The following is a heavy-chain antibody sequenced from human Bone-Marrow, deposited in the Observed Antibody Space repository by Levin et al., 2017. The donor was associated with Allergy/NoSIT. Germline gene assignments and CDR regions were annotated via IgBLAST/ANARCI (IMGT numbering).Heavy chain of an antibody. CDR2: IWYDATKT. D-gene: IGHD5-18*01. J-gene: IGHJ4*02. CDR3: VRDLSGYNYGGPDY. Sequence: GESLKISCPASGFTFIDHGMHWVRQAPGKGLEWVAVIWYDATKTYYLDSVKGRFTISRDNSKNTLYLQMNSLRVEDSAVYFCVRDLSGYNYGGPDYWGQGTLVTVSS. CDR1: GFTFIDHG. V-gene: IGHV3-33*01.